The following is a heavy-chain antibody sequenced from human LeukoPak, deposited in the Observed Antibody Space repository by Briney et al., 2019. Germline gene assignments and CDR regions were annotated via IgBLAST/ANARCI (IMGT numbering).Heavy chain of an antibody. J-gene: IGHJ4*02. D-gene: IGHD3-10*01. CDR2: ISSSGSTI. Sequence: TGGSLRLSCAASGFTFSSYEMNWVRQAPGKGLEWVSYISSSGSTIYYADSVKGRFTISRDNAKNSLYLQMNSLRAEDMALYYCAKGTSDRVLGRFDYWGQGTLVTVSS. CDR1: GFTFSSYE. CDR3: AKGTSDRVLGRFDY. V-gene: IGHV3-48*03.